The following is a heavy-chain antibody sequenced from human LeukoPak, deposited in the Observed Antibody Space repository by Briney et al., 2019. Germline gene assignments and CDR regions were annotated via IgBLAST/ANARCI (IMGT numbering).Heavy chain of an antibody. CDR1: GGSMSTYY. Sequence: PSETLSLTCSVSGGSMSTYYWSWIRQPPGKGLEWIGYIYDSGSTGYNPSLKSRVTISADTSKNQFSLKLSSVSAVDTAIYYCARSRRPTAMYAFDIWGQGTMVTVSS. J-gene: IGHJ3*02. D-gene: IGHD2-2*01. CDR2: IYDSGST. V-gene: IGHV4-59*01. CDR3: ARSRRPTAMYAFDI.